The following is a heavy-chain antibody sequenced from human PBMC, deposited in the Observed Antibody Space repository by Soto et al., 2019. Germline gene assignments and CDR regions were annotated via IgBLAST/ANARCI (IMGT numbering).Heavy chain of an antibody. J-gene: IGHJ6*02. CDR3: ARERRYSSSWFYYYYGMDV. V-gene: IGHV4-59*12. D-gene: IGHD6-13*01. CDR1: GGSISSYY. Sequence: PSETLSLTCTVSGGSISSYYWSWIRQPPGKGLEWIGYIYYSGSTNYNPSLKSRVTISVDTSKNQFSLKLSSVTAADTAVYYCARERRYSSSWFYYYYGMDVWGQGTTVTVSS. CDR2: IYYSGST.